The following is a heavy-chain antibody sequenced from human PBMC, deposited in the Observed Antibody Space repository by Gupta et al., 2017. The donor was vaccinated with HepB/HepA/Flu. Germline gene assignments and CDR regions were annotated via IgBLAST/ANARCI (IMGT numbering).Heavy chain of an antibody. CDR3: ARGPFNFDWPKGYYYGMDV. CDR1: GYTFTSYD. CDR2: VTPNRGNT. D-gene: IGHD3-9*01. Sequence: QVQLVQSGAEVKKPGASVKVSCKASGYTFTSYDINWVRQATGPGLEWMGWVTPNRGNTGYAQKFQGRVTMTRNTSISTAYMELSSLRSEDTAVYYCARGPFNFDWPKGYYYGMDVWGQGTTVTVSS. V-gene: IGHV1-8*01. J-gene: IGHJ6*02.